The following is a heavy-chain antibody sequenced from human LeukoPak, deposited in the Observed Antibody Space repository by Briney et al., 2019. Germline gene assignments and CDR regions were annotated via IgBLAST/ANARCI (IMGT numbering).Heavy chain of an antibody. J-gene: IGHJ6*03. D-gene: IGHD4-17*01. CDR3: ARGTYGYYMDV. Sequence: SEPLSLTCTGSSYSISNSLYWCWLRPPPGKVLEWIGSIYRSGSTFYNPSLKSRVTISLDTSKNQFSLKLSSVTAADTAVYFCARGTYGYYMDVWGKGTTVTASS. CDR1: SYSISNSLY. V-gene: IGHV4-38-2*02. CDR2: IYRSGST.